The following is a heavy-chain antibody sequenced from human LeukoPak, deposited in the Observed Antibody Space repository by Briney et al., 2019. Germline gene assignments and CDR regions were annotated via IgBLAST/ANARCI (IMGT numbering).Heavy chain of an antibody. Sequence: SETLSLTCTVSGGSISSYYWSWIRQPPGKGLEWIGYIYYSGSTNYNPSLKSRVTISVDTSKNQFSLKLSSVTAADTAVYYCAREEAATDYVSGYYGMDVWGQGTTVTVSS. D-gene: IGHD3-16*01. CDR3: AREEAATDYVSGYYGMDV. CDR2: IYYSGST. CDR1: GGSISSYY. V-gene: IGHV4-59*01. J-gene: IGHJ6*02.